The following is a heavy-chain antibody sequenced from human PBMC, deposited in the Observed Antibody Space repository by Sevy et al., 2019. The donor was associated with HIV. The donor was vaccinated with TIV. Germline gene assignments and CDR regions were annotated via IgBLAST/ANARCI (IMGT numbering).Heavy chain of an antibody. CDR1: GFTFSSYG. D-gene: IGHD6-6*01. Sequence: GGSLRLSCAASGFTFSSYGMHWVRQAPGKGLEWVAVIWYDGSNKYYADSVKGGFTISRNNSKNTLYLQMNSLRAEDTAVYYCAREPCSSSASFFDYWGQGTLVTVSS. V-gene: IGHV3-33*08. J-gene: IGHJ4*02. CDR3: AREPCSSSASFFDY. CDR2: IWYDGSNK.